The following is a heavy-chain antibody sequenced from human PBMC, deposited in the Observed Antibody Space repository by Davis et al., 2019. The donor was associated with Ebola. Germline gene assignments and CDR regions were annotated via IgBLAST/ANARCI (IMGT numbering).Heavy chain of an antibody. J-gene: IGHJ4*02. CDR3: ARVAGGYCSSTSCYIGY. CDR1: GFTFSSYA. V-gene: IGHV3-30-3*01. D-gene: IGHD2-2*02. CDR2: ISYDGSNK. Sequence: GESLKISCAASGFTFSSYAMHWVRQAPGKGLGWVAVISYDGSNKYYADSVKGRFTISRDNSKNTLYLQMNSLRAEDTAVYYCARVAGGYCSSTSCYIGYWGQGTLVTVSS.